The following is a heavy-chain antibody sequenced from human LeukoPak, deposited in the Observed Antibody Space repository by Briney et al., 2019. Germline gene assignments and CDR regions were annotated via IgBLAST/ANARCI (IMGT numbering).Heavy chain of an antibody. J-gene: IGHJ4*02. CDR3: ARDFEEGTYSP. D-gene: IGHD2-21*01. CDR1: GYTFTGHY. CDR2: INPNSGAT. V-gene: IGHV1-2*02. Sequence: AASVKVSCKASGYTFTGHYMNWVRQAPGQGLEWMGWINPNSGATKYAQKFQGRLTMTRDTSISTAYMELTSLTSDDTAVYYCARDFEEGTYSPWGQGTLVTVSS.